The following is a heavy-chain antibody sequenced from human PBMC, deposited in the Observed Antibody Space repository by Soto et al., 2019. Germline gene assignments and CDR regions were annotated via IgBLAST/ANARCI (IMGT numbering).Heavy chain of an antibody. J-gene: IGHJ5*02. CDR2: IIPIFGTA. D-gene: IGHD3-22*01. Sequence: AASVKVSCKASGGTFSSYAISWVRQAPGQGLEWMGGIIPIFGTANYAQKFQGRVTITADESTSTAYMELSSLRSEDTAVYYCARDCDYYDSSGYYHQYNWFDPWGQGTLVTVSS. CDR1: GGTFSSYA. CDR3: ARDCDYYDSSGYYHQYNWFDP. V-gene: IGHV1-69*13.